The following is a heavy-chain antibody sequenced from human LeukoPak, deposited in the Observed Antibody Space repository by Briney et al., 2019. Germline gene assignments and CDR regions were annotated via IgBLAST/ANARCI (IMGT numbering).Heavy chain of an antibody. CDR2: INPNSGGT. Sequence: ASVKVSCKASGNTFTGYYMHWVRQAPGQGLEWMGWINPNSGGTNYAQKFQGRVTMTRDTSISTAYMELSRLRSDDTAVYYCARVYGYSGSYLGYWGQGTLVTVSS. CDR1: GNTFTGYY. V-gene: IGHV1-2*02. J-gene: IGHJ4*02. CDR3: ARVYGYSGSYLGY. D-gene: IGHD1-26*01.